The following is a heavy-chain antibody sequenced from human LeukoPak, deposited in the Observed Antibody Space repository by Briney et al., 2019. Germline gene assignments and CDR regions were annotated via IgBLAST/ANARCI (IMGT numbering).Heavy chain of an antibody. V-gene: IGHV3-11*01. CDR2: ISSGSYSH. CDR1: GFAFTGNY. Sequence: GGSLRLSCVVSGFAFTGNYMSWIRQAPGKEPEWVAYISSGSYSHYYADSVRGRFTISRDNSKNSLYLERSDLRVEDTALYYCARGKRTFDRWSEGTLVTVTS. J-gene: IGHJ5*02. CDR3: ARGKRTFDR.